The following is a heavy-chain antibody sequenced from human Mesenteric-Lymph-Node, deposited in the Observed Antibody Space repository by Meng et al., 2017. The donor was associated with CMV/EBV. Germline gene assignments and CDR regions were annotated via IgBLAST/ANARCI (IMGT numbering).Heavy chain of an antibody. V-gene: IGHV3-23*03. Sequence: GESLKISRAAPGFSFLNQAVSWVRQAPGKGLEWVSFSTFGAGDTHYADSVKGRFTISRDNSRDTLYLQMDSLRAEDTALYYCTKGRGRTSAYDYWGQGTLVTVSS. CDR2: STFGAGDT. CDR1: GFSFLNQA. D-gene: IGHD2-15*01. CDR3: TKGRGRTSAYDY. J-gene: IGHJ4*02.